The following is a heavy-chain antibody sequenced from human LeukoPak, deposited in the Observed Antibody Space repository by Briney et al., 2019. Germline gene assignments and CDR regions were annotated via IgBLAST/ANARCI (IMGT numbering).Heavy chain of an antibody. V-gene: IGHV4-4*07. J-gene: IGHJ5*02. CDR1: GGSISNYY. Sequence: SETLSLTCTVSGGSISNYYWSWIRQPAGKRLEWIGRISKSGSTNYNPSLKSRVTISVDTSKNQFSLKLSSVTAADTAVYYCARYYDSAWFDPWGQGTLVTVSS. D-gene: IGHD3-22*01. CDR3: ARYYDSAWFDP. CDR2: ISKSGST.